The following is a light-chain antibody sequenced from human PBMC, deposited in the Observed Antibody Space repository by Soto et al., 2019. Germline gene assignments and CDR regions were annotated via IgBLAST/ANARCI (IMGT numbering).Light chain of an antibody. CDR3: QQYNSYET. J-gene: IGKJ1*01. CDR1: QSISSW. CDR2: DAS. V-gene: IGKV1-5*01. Sequence: IQITPSPSTLAASVGDRVTITCRASQSISSWLAWYQQKPGKAPKLLIYDASSLESGVPSRFSGSGSGTEFTLTISSLQPDDFATYYCQQYNSYETFGQGTKVDIK.